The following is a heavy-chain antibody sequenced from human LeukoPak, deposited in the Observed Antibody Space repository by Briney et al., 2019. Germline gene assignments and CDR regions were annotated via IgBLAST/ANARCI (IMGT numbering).Heavy chain of an antibody. J-gene: IGHJ6*03. CDR2: IKEDGSEK. CDR1: GFTFNGYW. D-gene: IGHD6-25*01. V-gene: IGHV3-7*01. CDR3: ARVKQRLGRLLGRDTTYYYFYHMDV. Sequence: PGGSLRLSCAASGFTFNGYWTSAGRQAPGKGLEWVANIKEDGSEKYYVDSVKGRFTISRDNAKNSLYLQMNSLRAEDTAVYYCARVKQRLGRLLGRDTTYYYFYHMDVWGNGTTVTVSS.